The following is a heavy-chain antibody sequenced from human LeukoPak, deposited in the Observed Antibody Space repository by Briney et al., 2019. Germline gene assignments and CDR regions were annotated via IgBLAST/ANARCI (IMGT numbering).Heavy chain of an antibody. V-gene: IGHV4-30-4*08. J-gene: IGHJ5*02. Sequence: SQTLSLTCTVSGGSISSGDYYWSWIRQPPGKGLEWIGYIYYSGSTYYNPSLKSRVTISVDTSKNQFSLKLSSVTAADTAVYYCARGGYCSSTSCSWFDPWGQGTLVTASS. CDR2: IYYSGST. CDR1: GGSISSGDYY. D-gene: IGHD2-2*01. CDR3: ARGGYCSSTSCSWFDP.